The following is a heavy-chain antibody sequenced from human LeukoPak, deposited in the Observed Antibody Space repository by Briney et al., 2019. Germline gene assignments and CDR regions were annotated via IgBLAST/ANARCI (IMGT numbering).Heavy chain of an antibody. CDR1: AGSIISSSSY. D-gene: IGHD4-17*01. CDR3: ERASSTMTTYYFDY. CDR2: IYYSGTT. J-gene: IGHJ4*02. V-gene: IGHV4-39*02. Sequence: SETLSLTSTVSAGSIISSSSYWGGLRQPPEEGLEWSGSIYYSGTTYYNPSLKSRVTISVDTSKNHFSLQWSSLTAADTAVYYFERASSTMTTYYFDYWGQGTLVTVSS.